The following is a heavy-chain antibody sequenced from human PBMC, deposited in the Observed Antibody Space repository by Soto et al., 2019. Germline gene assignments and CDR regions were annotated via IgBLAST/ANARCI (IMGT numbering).Heavy chain of an antibody. V-gene: IGHV1-18*01. CDR2: ISAYNGNT. D-gene: IGHD6-25*01. CDR3: AGPLEMAAAPVGMDV. CDR1: GYTFTSYG. Sequence: GASVKVSCKASGYTFTSYGISWVRQAPGQGLEWMGWISAYNGNTNYAQKLQGRVTMTTDTSTSAAYMELRSLRSDDTAVYYCAGPLEMAAAPVGMDVGGQGTTVPVSS. J-gene: IGHJ6*02.